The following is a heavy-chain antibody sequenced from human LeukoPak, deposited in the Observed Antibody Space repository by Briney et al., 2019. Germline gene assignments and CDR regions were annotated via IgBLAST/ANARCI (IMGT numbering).Heavy chain of an antibody. Sequence: PSETLSLTCTVSGGSISSSSYYWGWIRQPPGKGLEWIGSIYYSGSTYYNPSLKSRVTISVDTSKNQFSLKLSSVTAADTAVYYCATDNFSNTDYWGQGTLVTVSS. CDR1: GGSISSSSYY. D-gene: IGHD1-20*01. V-gene: IGHV4-39*01. J-gene: IGHJ4*02. CDR3: ATDNFSNTDY. CDR2: IYYSGST.